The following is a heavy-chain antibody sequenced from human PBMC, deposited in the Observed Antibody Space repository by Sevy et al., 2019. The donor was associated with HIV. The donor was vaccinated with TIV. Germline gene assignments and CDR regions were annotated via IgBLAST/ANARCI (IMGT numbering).Heavy chain of an antibody. CDR2: FSGRGGST. Sequence: GGSLRLSCAASGFTFSSYAMSWVRQAPGKGLEWVSAFSGRGGSTSYEDSVKGRFTISRDNSKNTLYLQMNSLRAEDTAVYYCAFGGFPYYYDSSGYYEFDYWGQGTLVTVSS. J-gene: IGHJ4*02. V-gene: IGHV3-23*01. CDR1: GFTFSSYA. D-gene: IGHD3-22*01. CDR3: AFGGFPYYYDSSGYYEFDY.